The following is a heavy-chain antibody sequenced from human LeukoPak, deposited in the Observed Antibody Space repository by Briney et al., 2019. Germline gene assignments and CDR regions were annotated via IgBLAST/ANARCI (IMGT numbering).Heavy chain of an antibody. CDR3: ARDLAWGAFDC. V-gene: IGHV3-30*03. D-gene: IGHD7-27*01. Sequence: GGSLRLSCAASGFTFSSYGMHWVRQAPGKGLEWVAVISYDGSNKYYADSVKGRFTISRDNSKNTLYLHMNSLRVEDTAVYYCARDLAWGAFDCWGQGTLVTVSS. CDR2: ISYDGSNK. CDR1: GFTFSSYG. J-gene: IGHJ4*02.